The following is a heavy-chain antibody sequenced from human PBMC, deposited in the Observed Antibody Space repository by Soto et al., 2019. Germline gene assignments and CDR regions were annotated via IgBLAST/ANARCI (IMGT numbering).Heavy chain of an antibody. J-gene: IGHJ6*02. V-gene: IGHV4-30-2*01. CDR1: GGSISSGGYS. Sequence: LSLTCAVSGGSISSGGYSWSWIRQPPGKGLEWIGYIYHSGSTYYNPSLKSRVTISVDRSKNQFSLKLSSVTAADTAVYYCARLDLRDYYYYYGMDVWGQGTTVTVSS. D-gene: IGHD1-7*01. CDR2: IYHSGST. CDR3: ARLDLRDYYYYYGMDV.